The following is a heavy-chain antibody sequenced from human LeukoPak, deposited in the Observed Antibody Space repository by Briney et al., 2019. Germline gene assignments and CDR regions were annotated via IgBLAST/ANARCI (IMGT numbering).Heavy chain of an antibody. D-gene: IGHD3-10*01. J-gene: IGHJ6*04. CDR1: GGSISSGGYY. Sequence: PSQTLSLTCTVSGGSISSGGYYWSWSRQHPGKGLEWIGYIYYSGSTYYNPSLKSRITISVDTSKSQFSLKLSSVTAADTAVYYCARESITMVRGVISDGMDVWGKGTTVTVSS. CDR3: ARESITMVRGVISDGMDV. V-gene: IGHV4-31*03. CDR2: IYYSGST.